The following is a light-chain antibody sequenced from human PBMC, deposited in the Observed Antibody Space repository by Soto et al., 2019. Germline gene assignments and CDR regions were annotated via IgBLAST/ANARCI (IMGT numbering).Light chain of an antibody. CDR2: GAS. V-gene: IGKV3-15*01. Sequence: EIVLTQSPATLSVSPGDGATLSCRASQSVDSNLAWYQQKPGQTPRLLMYGASTRHTGIPARFSGSGAGTEFTRTIISLQSEDSAVYYCQQYNDWTLTFGGGTKVDIK. CDR3: QQYNDWTLT. CDR1: QSVDSN. J-gene: IGKJ4*01.